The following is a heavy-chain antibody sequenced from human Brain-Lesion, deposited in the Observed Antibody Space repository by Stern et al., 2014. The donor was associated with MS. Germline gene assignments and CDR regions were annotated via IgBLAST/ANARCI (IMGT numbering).Heavy chain of an antibody. J-gene: IGHJ6*02. CDR3: ARGRVVPGFQYYATDV. CDR2: IFNRAST. D-gene: IGHD2-2*01. Sequence: QVQLVESGPGLVKPSQTLSLSCTVSGGSISSGGYYWSWIRQPAGKGLEWIGRIFNRASTSYTPSPKSRVTISINPSKNQFSLRLNSMTAADTAVYYCARGRVVPGFQYYATDVWGQGTTVIVSS. V-gene: IGHV4-61*02. CDR1: GGSISSGGYY.